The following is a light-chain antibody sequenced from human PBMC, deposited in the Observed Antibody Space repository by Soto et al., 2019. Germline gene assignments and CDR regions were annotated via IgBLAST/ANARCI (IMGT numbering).Light chain of an antibody. CDR3: QQRSNWPSIT. V-gene: IGKV3-11*01. Sequence: EIVLTQSPATLSLSPGERATLSCRASQSVSSYLAWYQQKPGQAPRLLIYDASNRATGIPARFSGSGSGTDFTLTISSLEPEDFAVYYCQQRSNWPSITFGQGPDWRLN. CDR1: QSVSSY. CDR2: DAS. J-gene: IGKJ5*01.